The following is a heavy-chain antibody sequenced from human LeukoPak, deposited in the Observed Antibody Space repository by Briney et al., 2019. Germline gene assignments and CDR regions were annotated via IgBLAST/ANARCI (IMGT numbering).Heavy chain of an antibody. D-gene: IGHD3-9*01. CDR1: GFTSSSYW. CDR2: IASDGSST. Sequence: GGSLRLSCAASGFTSSSYWMNWVRQAPGKGLVWVSRIASDGSSTTYADSVKGRFSISRDNAKNTLYLQMNSLRAEDTAVYYCARDPKKIRYFDWLAVDYWGQGTLVTVSS. J-gene: IGHJ4*02. CDR3: ARDPKKIRYFDWLAVDY. V-gene: IGHV3-74*01.